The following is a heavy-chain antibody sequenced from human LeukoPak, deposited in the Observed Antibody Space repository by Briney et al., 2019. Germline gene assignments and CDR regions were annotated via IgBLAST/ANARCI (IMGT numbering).Heavy chain of an antibody. J-gene: IGHJ4*02. CDR2: IRYDGSNK. Sequence: TGGSLRLSCAASGFTFSSYGFHWVRQAPGKGLEWVTFIRYDGSNKYYTDSVKGRFTISRDNSKNTLYLQMNSLRAEDTAVYYCAKAPERLRGYYFDYWGQGTLVTVSS. V-gene: IGHV3-30*02. CDR1: GFTFSSYG. D-gene: IGHD2-15*01. CDR3: AKAPERLRGYYFDY.